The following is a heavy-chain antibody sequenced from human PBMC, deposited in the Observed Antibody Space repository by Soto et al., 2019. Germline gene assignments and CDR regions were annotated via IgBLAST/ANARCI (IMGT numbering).Heavy chain of an antibody. CDR2: VIPIFGTA. Sequence: SVTVSCTASAVAFSSYAIRCVHQAPGHGLEWMGGVIPIFGTANSAQKFQGRDTITADESTSTAYMKLSSLRSEDTAVYYCARIRVITFGGGIVSHPFRGACDIWGEGTRVTVS. D-gene: IGHD3-16*02. J-gene: IGHJ3*02. CDR3: ARIRVITFGGGIVSHPFRGACDI. CDR1: AVAFSSYA. V-gene: IGHV1-69*01.